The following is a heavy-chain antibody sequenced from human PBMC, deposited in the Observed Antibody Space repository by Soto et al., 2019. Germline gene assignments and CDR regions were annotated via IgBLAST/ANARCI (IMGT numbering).Heavy chain of an antibody. CDR1: GFTSISYW. V-gene: IGHV3-7*03. CDR2: IKHDGSEK. D-gene: IGHD2-21*02. CDR3: ARDKMAYCSGDCYAGSYYYGMDV. J-gene: IGHJ6*02. Sequence: WGSLRLSCAASGFTSISYWMSFFRQSPFKWLEWVANIKHDGSEKYFVDSVKGRFTISRDNAKNSLYLQMNSLRAEDTAVYYCARDKMAYCSGDCYAGSYYYGMDVWGQGTTVTVSS.